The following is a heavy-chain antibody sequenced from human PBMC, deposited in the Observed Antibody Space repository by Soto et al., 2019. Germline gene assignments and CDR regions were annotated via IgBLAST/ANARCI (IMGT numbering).Heavy chain of an antibody. D-gene: IGHD3-16*02. CDR2: IIPIFGTA. CDR3: ARGLYDYVWGSYRLFDY. CDR1: GGTFSSYA. J-gene: IGHJ4*02. V-gene: IGHV1-69*12. Sequence: QVQLVQSGAEVKKPGSSVKVSCKASGGTFSSYAISWVRQAPGQGLEWMGGIIPIFGTANYAQKFQGRVRITADESTSTAYMELSSLRSEDTAVYYCARGLYDYVWGSYRLFDYWGQGTLVTVSS.